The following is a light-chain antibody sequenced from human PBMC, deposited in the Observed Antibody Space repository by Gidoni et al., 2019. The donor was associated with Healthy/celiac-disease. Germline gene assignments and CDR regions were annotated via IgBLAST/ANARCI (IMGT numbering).Light chain of an antibody. CDR1: QSVSSSY. Sequence: EIVLTQSPGTLSLSPGERATLSCRASQSVSSSYLAWYQQKPGQAPRLLIYGASSRATGIPDRFSGSGSGTDFTLTISRLEPEDFAVYYFQQYGSSFFGQGTRLEI. CDR3: QQYGSSF. J-gene: IGKJ5*01. CDR2: GAS. V-gene: IGKV3-20*01.